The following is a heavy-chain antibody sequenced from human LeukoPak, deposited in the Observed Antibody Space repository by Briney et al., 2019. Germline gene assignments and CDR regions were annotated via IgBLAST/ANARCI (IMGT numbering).Heavy chain of an antibody. CDR2: ISAYNGNT. CDR1: GYTFTSYG. V-gene: IGHV1-18*01. Sequence: ASVKVSCKASGYTFTSYGISWVRQAPGQGLEWMGWISAYNGNTNYAQKLQGRVTMTTDTSTSTAYMELGSLRSDDTAVYYCAREQYYYDNSGYYDFWGQGTQVTVSS. D-gene: IGHD3-22*01. J-gene: IGHJ4*02. CDR3: AREQYYYDNSGYYDF.